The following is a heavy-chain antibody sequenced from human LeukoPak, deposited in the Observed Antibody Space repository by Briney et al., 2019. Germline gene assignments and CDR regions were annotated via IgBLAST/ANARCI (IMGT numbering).Heavy chain of an antibody. CDR3: AESLHYYGFGSPPVPWFDP. CDR1: GYTFTSYA. V-gene: IGHV1-3*01. J-gene: IGHJ5*02. Sequence: ASVKVSCKASGYTFTSYAMHWVRQAPGQRLEWMGWINAGNGNTKYSQKFQGRVTITRDTSARTAYMELSSLRSEDTAVYYCAESLHYYGFGSPPVPWFDPWGQGTLVTVSS. D-gene: IGHD3-10*01. CDR2: INAGNGNT.